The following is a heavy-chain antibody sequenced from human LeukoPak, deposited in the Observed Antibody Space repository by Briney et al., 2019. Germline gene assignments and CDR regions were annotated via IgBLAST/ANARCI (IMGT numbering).Heavy chain of an antibody. J-gene: IGHJ1*01. D-gene: IGHD6-19*01. Sequence: PGGSLRLSCAASGFTFSSYAMSWVRQAPGKGLEWVSAISGSGGSTYYADSVRGRFTISRDNSKNTLYLQMNSLRAEDTAVYYCAKDSSGWYAEYFQHWGQGTLVTVSS. CDR3: AKDSSGWYAEYFQH. CDR2: ISGSGGST. CDR1: GFTFSSYA. V-gene: IGHV3-23*01.